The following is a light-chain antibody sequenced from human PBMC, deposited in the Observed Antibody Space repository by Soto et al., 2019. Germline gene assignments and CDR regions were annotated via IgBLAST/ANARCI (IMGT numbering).Light chain of an antibody. Sequence: EIVMTQSPATLSVSPGEKAILSCRASQSISSHLAWYQQKPGQAPGFLIYGASTRATGIPVRFSGSGSGTEFTLTISSLQSEDFAVYYCQQYNYLWTFGQGTKVEIK. CDR3: QQYNYLWT. CDR1: QSISSH. CDR2: GAS. V-gene: IGKV3D-15*01. J-gene: IGKJ1*01.